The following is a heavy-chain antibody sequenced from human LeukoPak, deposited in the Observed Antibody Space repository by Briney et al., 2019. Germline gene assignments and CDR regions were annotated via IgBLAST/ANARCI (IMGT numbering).Heavy chain of an antibody. Sequence: GGSLRLSCAASGFTFSSYGMHWVRQAPGKGLEWVAVIWYDGSNKYYADSVKGRFTISRDNSKNTLYLQMNSLRAEDTAVYYCASCRLNDYGDYDAFDYWGQGTLATVSS. J-gene: IGHJ4*02. V-gene: IGHV3-33*01. CDR2: IWYDGSNK. CDR1: GFTFSSYG. CDR3: ASCRLNDYGDYDAFDY. D-gene: IGHD4-17*01.